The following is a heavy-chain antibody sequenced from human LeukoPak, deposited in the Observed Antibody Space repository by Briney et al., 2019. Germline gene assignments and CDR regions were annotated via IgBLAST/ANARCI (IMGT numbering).Heavy chain of an antibody. Sequence: GGSLRLSCAASGFTFSDFHMTWIRQAPGKGLEWVSYISSSSSYTNYADSVKGRFTISRDNAKNSLYLQMNSLRAEDTAVYYCARGQADFDSWGQGTLVTVSS. CDR2: ISSSSSYT. CDR3: ARGQADFDS. V-gene: IGHV3-11*06. J-gene: IGHJ4*02. CDR1: GFTFSDFH.